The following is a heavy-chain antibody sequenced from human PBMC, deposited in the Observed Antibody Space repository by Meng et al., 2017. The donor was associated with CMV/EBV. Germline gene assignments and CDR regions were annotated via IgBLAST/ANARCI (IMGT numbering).Heavy chain of an antibody. CDR2: INPNSGGT. D-gene: IGHD3-3*01. V-gene: IGHV1-2*02. CDR1: GYTFTGYY. J-gene: IGHJ4*02. CDR3: ARDDPSAGKNYYDFWSGYLHPFDY. Sequence: ASVKVSCKASGYTFTGYYMHWVRQAPGQGLEWMGWINPNSGGTNYAQKFQGRVTMTRDTSISTAYMELSRLRSDDTAVYYCARDDPSAGKNYYDFWSGYLHPFDYWGQGTLVTVSS.